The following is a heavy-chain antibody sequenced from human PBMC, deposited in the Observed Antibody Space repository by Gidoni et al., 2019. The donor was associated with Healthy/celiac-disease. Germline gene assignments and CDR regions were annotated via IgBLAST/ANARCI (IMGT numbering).Heavy chain of an antibody. D-gene: IGHD2-2*01. V-gene: IGHV3-49*04. CDR3: TRDSEVVPAAADYYYGMDV. CDR1: GFTFGDSA. J-gene: IGHJ6*02. CDR2: IRSKAYGGTT. Sequence: EVQLVESGGGLVQPGRSLRLSCTASGFTFGDSAMSWVRQAPGKGLEWVGFIRSKAYGGTTEYAASVKGRFTISRDDSKSIAYLQMNSLKTEDTAVYYCTRDSEVVPAAADYYYGMDVWGQGTTVTVSS.